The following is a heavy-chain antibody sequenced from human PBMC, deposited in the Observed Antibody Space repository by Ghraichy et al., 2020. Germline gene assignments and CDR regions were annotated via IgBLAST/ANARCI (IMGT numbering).Heavy chain of an antibody. CDR3: ARDSGSSWYGWFDP. V-gene: IGHV4-61*01. CDR2: IYYSGST. D-gene: IGHD6-13*01. Sequence: SETLSLTCTVSGGSVSSGSYYWSWIRQPPGKGLEWIGYIYYSGSTNYNPSLKSRVTISVDTSKNQFSLKLSSVTAAATAVYYCARDSGSSWYGWFDPWGQGTLVTVSS. CDR1: GGSVSSGSYY. J-gene: IGHJ5*02.